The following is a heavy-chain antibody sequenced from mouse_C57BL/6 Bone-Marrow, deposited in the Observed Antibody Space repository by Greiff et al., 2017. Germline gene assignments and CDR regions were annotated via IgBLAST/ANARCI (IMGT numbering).Heavy chain of an antibody. Sequence: EVKLEESGEGLVKPGGSLKLSCAASGFTFSSYAMSWVRQTPEKRLEWVAYISSGGDYIYYADTVKGRFTISRDNARNTLYLQMSSLKSEDTAMYYCTTYGSSPFAYWGQGTLVTVSA. CDR2: ISSGGDYI. CDR1: GFTFSSYA. CDR3: TTYGSSPFAY. D-gene: IGHD1-1*01. V-gene: IGHV5-9-1*02. J-gene: IGHJ3*01.